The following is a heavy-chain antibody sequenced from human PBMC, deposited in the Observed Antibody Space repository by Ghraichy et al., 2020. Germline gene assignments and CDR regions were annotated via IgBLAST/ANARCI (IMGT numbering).Heavy chain of an antibody. Sequence: SCTVSGDSIISTNWWSWVRQPPGKGLEWIGGIYHSGSTDYNPSLKSRITISVDKSKNQFSLKLTSVTAADTAVYYCARDLVDYYYFGMDVWGPGTTVTVSA. CDR3: ARDLVDYYYFGMDV. V-gene: IGHV4-4*02. CDR1: GDSIISTNW. J-gene: IGHJ6*01. CDR2: IYHSGST. D-gene: IGHD3-10*01.